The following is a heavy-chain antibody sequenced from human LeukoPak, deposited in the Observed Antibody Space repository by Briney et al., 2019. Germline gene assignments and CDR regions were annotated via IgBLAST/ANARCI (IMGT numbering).Heavy chain of an antibody. CDR1: GFTFSSYA. CDR2: ISYDGSNK. CDR3: AREMSSSFIYYYYMDV. J-gene: IGHJ6*03. D-gene: IGHD6-6*01. V-gene: IGHV3-30-3*01. Sequence: GGSLRLSCAASGFTFSSYAMHWVRQAPGKGLEWVAVISYDGSNKYYADSVKGRFTISRDNSKNTLYLQMNSLRAEDTAVYYCAREMSSSFIYYYYMDVWGKGTTVTVSS.